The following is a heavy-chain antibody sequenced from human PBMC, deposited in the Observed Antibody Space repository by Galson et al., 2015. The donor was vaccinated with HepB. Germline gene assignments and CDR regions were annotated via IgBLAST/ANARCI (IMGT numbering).Heavy chain of an antibody. CDR3: ARRGVPAAMGDYYYYMDV. V-gene: IGHV1-69*13. CDR2: IIPIFGTA. J-gene: IGHJ6*03. Sequence: SVKVSCKVSGGTFSSYAISWVRQAPGQGLEWMGGIIPIFGTANYAQKFQGRVTITAGESTSTAYMELSSLRSEDTAVYYCARRGVPAAMGDYYYYMDVWGKGTTVTVSS. CDR1: GGTFSSYA. D-gene: IGHD2-2*01.